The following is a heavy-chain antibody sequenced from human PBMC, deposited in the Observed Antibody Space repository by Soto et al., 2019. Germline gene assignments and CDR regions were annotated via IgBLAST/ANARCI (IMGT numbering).Heavy chain of an antibody. CDR3: AGRDCSGTNCYYLDYYYMDV. Sequence: PSETLSLTCTVSGGYFSSYYWTWIRQSPGKGLEWIGYIYYSGSTDYSPSLRGRLAISIDTSKNQFSLRLNSMTAADTAVYYCAGRDCSGTNCYYLDYYYMDVWGKGTTVTVSS. CDR1: GGYFSSYY. CDR2: IYYSGST. J-gene: IGHJ6*03. V-gene: IGHV4-59*08. D-gene: IGHD2-2*01.